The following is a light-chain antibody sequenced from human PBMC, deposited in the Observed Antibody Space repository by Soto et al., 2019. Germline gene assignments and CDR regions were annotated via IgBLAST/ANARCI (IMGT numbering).Light chain of an antibody. J-gene: IGKJ5*01. CDR2: ATS. CDR1: LSXSSC. Sequence: DSKMAHSPSSVSLSGGDRFTITCRASLSXSSCSNLFLQKPGKAPKFLXYATSSLQRGGPSRFSGSGSGTDFTLTIISLQPEDFANYYCQQLNSDPITVGQGTLLAIK. V-gene: IGKV1-39*01. CDR3: QQLNSDPIT.